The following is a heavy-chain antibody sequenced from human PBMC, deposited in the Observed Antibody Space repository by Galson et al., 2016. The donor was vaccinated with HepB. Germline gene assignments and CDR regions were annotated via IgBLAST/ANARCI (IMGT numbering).Heavy chain of an antibody. V-gene: IGHV3-23*01. D-gene: IGHD6-19*01. CDR1: GFTFSIYA. Sequence: SLRLSCAASGFTFSIYAMNWVRQPPGKGLEWVSTVMGSGVTTYYADSVKGRFTVSRDNFRNTVYLQMNSLRAEDTAVYYCAKDGKGCGWYDFDYWGQGTLVTVSS. CDR3: AKDGKGCGWYDFDY. CDR2: VMGSGVTT. J-gene: IGHJ4*02.